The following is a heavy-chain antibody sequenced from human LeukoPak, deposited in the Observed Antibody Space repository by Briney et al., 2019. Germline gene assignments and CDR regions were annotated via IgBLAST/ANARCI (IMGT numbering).Heavy chain of an antibody. CDR1: GGSFSGYY. J-gene: IGHJ6*03. D-gene: IGHD3-16*02. V-gene: IGHV4-38-2*01. CDR2: IYHSGST. Sequence: SETLSLTCAVYGGSFSGYYWGRIRQPPGKGLEWIGSIYHSGSTYYNPSLKSRVTMSVDTSKNQFSLKVSSVTAADTAVYYCARVRMITFGGVIVHPYYYYMDVWGKGTTVTVSS. CDR3: ARVRMITFGGVIVHPYYYYMDV.